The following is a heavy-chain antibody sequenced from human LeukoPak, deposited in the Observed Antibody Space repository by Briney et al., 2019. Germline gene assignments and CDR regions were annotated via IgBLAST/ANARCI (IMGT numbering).Heavy chain of an antibody. CDR3: AALNWSPRLGKDAFDI. CDR2: IYPGDSDT. D-gene: IGHD1-1*01. V-gene: IGHV5-51*01. J-gene: IGHJ3*02. Sequence: GESLKISCKGSGYSFTSYWIGWVRQMPGKGLEWMGIIYPGDSDTRYSPSFQGQVTISADKSISTAYLQWSSLKASDTAMYYCAALNWSPRLGKDAFDIWGQGTMVTVSS. CDR1: GYSFTSYW.